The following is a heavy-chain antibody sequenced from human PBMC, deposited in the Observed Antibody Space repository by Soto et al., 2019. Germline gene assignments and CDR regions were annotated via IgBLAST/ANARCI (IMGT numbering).Heavy chain of an antibody. Sequence: QVQLVESGGGVVQPGRSLRLSCAASGFSFSSYGMRWVRQAPGKGLEWVAVISYDRSNKYYADSVKGRFTSSRDNSKNTLYLQMNSLRAEDTAVYYCAKERTDIAVAGFYYYGMDVWGQGTTVTVSS. CDR1: GFSFSSYG. V-gene: IGHV3-30*18. CDR3: AKERTDIAVAGFYYYGMDV. J-gene: IGHJ6*02. D-gene: IGHD6-19*01. CDR2: ISYDRSNK.